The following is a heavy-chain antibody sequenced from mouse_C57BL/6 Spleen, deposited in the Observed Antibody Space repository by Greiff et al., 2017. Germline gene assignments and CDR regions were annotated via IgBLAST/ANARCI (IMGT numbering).Heavy chain of an antibody. Sequence: QVQLQQSGPELVKPGASVKISCKASGYAFSSSWMNWVKQRPGKGLEWIGRIYPGDGDTNYNGKFKGKATLTADKSSSTASMQLSSLTSEDSAVYFCARGVLGAMDYWGQGTSVTVSS. CDR1: GYAFSSSW. D-gene: IGHD2-14*01. J-gene: IGHJ4*01. V-gene: IGHV1-82*01. CDR3: ARGVLGAMDY. CDR2: IYPGDGDT.